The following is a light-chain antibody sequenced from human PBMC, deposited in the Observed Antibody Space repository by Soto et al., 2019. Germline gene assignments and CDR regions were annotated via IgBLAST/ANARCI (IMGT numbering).Light chain of an antibody. CDR2: GNS. CDR1: SSNIGAGYD. Sequence: QSVLTQPPSVSGAPGQRVTISCTGSSSNIGAGYDVHWYLQLPGTAPKLLIHGNSNRPSGVPDRFSGSKSGTSASLAITGLQAEDEADYYCTSHAGTDNFPYVFGTGTKVTVL. V-gene: IGLV1-40*01. J-gene: IGLJ1*01. CDR3: TSHAGTDNFPYV.